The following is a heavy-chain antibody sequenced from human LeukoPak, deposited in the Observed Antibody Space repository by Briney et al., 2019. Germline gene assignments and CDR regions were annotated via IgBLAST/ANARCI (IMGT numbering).Heavy chain of an antibody. CDR1: SGSINSYY. J-gene: IGHJ5*02. Sequence: SENLSLTCSVYSGSINSYYWRWIRQPPGEGLVWIDYIYYSGSTNYNPSLKSRVTISVDTSKNQFSLKLSSVTAADTAVYYCARLPGGTPSGRFDPWGQGTLVTVSS. V-gene: IGHV4-59*01. CDR3: ARLPGGTPSGRFDP. D-gene: IGHD1-1*01. CDR2: IYYSGST.